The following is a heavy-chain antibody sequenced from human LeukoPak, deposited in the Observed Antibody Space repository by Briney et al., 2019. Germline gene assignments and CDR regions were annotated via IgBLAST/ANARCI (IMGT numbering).Heavy chain of an antibody. CDR3: ARHDYASPLIYFDY. Sequence: PSETLSLTCTVYGGSISTYYWSWIRPPQWKGLEWIAYIYYSGSTRYNPSLKSRVSISVDTSKNQFSLKLSSVTAADTAVYYCARHDYASPLIYFDYWGQGTLVTVSS. D-gene: IGHD4-17*01. CDR1: GGSISTYY. V-gene: IGHV4-59*12. J-gene: IGHJ4*02. CDR2: IYYSGST.